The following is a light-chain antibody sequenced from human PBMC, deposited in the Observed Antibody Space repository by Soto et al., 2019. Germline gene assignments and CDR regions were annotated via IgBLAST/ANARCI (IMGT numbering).Light chain of an antibody. CDR1: HPGSNSY. V-gene: IGKV3-20*01. CDR2: NTA. CDR3: QQYVISPST. Sequence: IVLTRSQGTLSLSPGERSTLSCRAGHPGSNSYIAWYQQKPGQAPRLLIYNTASRPTGVPDRYSASGSVTDFTLTISRLEPEDFAVYYCQQYVISPSTFGQGTRLEIK. J-gene: IGKJ5*01.